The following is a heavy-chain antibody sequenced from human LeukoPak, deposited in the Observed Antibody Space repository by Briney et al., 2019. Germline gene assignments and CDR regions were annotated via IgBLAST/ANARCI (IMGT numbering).Heavy chain of an antibody. CDR2: INPSGGTT. CDR1: GYTFTTYY. V-gene: IGHV1-46*01. J-gene: IGHJ4*02. CDR3: ARGRDETDY. Sequence: ASVKVSCKASGYTFTTYYIHWVRQAPGQGLEWMGIINPSGGTTSYAQKFPGRVTMTRDTSTSTVYMELSSLRSDDTAVYYCARGRDETDYWGQGTLVTVSS.